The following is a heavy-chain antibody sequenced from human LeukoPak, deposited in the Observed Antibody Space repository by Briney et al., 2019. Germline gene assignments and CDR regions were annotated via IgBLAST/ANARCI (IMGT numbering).Heavy chain of an antibody. Sequence: ASAKVSCKASGFTFTTFGFTWVRQAPGQGLEWIGWISGYNGDTNYAQNFQGRVTMTTDTSTGTAYMELTSLRSDDTAIYYCARVTMIVLSMNPPDNWFDPWGQGTLVTVSS. V-gene: IGHV1-18*01. CDR1: GFTFTTFG. J-gene: IGHJ5*02. CDR2: ISGYNGDT. CDR3: ARVTMIVLSMNPPDNWFDP. D-gene: IGHD3-22*01.